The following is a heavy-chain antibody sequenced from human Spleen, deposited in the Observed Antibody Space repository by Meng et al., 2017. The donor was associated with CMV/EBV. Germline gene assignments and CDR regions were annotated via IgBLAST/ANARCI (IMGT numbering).Heavy chain of an antibody. Sequence: SGPTLVKPTQTLTLTCTFSGFSLSTSGMRVSWIRQPPGKALEWLALIYWNDDKRYSPSLKRRLTITKDTSRNQVVLTMTNMDPVDTATYYCAHSGYDFWSGYSNFDYWGQGTLVTVSS. J-gene: IGHJ4*02. CDR2: IYWNDDK. V-gene: IGHV2-5*08. CDR1: GFSLSTSGMR. CDR3: AHSGYDFWSGYSNFDY. D-gene: IGHD3-3*01.